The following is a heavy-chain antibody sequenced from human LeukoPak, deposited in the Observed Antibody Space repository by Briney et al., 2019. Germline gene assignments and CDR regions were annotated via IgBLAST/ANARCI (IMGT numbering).Heavy chain of an antibody. J-gene: IGHJ4*02. V-gene: IGHV3-30*04. Sequence: GGSLRLSCAASGFTFSSYAMHWVRQAPGKGLEWVAVISYDGSNKYYADSVKGRFTISRDNSTNTLYLQMNSLRAEDTAVYYCARTYYYGSGNLGYFDYWGQGTLVTVSS. CDR1: GFTFSSYA. CDR2: ISYDGSNK. D-gene: IGHD3-10*01. CDR3: ARTYYYGSGNLGYFDY.